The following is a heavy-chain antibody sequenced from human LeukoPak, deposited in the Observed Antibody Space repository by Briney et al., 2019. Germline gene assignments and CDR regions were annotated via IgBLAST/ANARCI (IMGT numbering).Heavy chain of an antibody. CDR1: GGSFSGYY. D-gene: IGHD3-3*01. CDR2: INHSGST. V-gene: IGHV4-34*01. J-gene: IGHJ4*02. CDR3: ARLETRVTIFGVVTDY. Sequence: SETLPLTCAVYGGSFSGYYWSWIRQPPGKGLEWIGEINHSGSTNYNPSLKSRVTISVDTSKNQFSLKLSSVTAADTAVYYCARLETRVTIFGVVTDYWGQGTLVTVSS.